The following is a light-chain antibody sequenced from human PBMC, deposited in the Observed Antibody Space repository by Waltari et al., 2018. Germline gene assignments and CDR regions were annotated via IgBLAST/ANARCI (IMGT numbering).Light chain of an antibody. Sequence: QSVLTQPPSASGTPGQRVTISCSGSSPNIGSNTVNCYQQLPGTAPKLHIYSNTQRPSGVPDRFSGSKSGTSAYLAITGLQSEDEADYYCAAWDDSLNGVVFGGGTKLTVL. CDR3: AAWDDSLNGVV. CDR1: SPNIGSNT. CDR2: SNT. J-gene: IGLJ2*01. V-gene: IGLV1-44*01.